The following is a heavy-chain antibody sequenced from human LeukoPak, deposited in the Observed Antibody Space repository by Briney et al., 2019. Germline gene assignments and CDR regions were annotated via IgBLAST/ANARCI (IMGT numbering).Heavy chain of an antibody. Sequence: GGSLRLSCAASGFTFSNYAMSWVRQAPGKGLEWVSTISGSGGSTYYVDSVKGRFTISRDNSRNTLDIEMNSLRPEDTAVYYCAKTSRYSSGWFDYWGQGTLVTVSS. CDR2: ISGSGGST. CDR1: GFTFSNYA. D-gene: IGHD6-19*01. V-gene: IGHV3-23*01. J-gene: IGHJ4*02. CDR3: AKTSRYSSGWFDY.